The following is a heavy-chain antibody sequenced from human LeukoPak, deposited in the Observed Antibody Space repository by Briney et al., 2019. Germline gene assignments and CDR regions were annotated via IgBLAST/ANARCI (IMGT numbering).Heavy chain of an antibody. CDR1: GYSFTSYW. V-gene: IGHV5-51*01. D-gene: IGHD3-16*02. J-gene: IGHJ5*02. CDR3: ARAPYDYVWGSYRLPPFDP. Sequence: LGESLKISCKGSGYSFTSYWIGWVRQMPGKGLEWMGIIYPDDSDTRYSPSFQGQVTISADKSISTAYLQWSSLKASDTAMYYCARAPYDYVWGSYRLPPFDPWGQGTLVTVSS. CDR2: IYPDDSDT.